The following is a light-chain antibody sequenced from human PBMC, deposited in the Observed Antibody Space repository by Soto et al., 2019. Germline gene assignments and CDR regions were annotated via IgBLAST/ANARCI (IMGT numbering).Light chain of an antibody. V-gene: IGKV1-27*01. CDR3: QKYNSAPRIT. CDR2: TAS. Sequence: DLQMTQSPSSLSASVGDRVTITCRTSHDISTYLAWYQQKPGKVPKLLIHTASTLQSRVPSRFSGSGSGTEFTLTISSLQPEDVATYYCQKYNSAPRITFGGGTKVEIK. CDR1: HDISTY. J-gene: IGKJ4*01.